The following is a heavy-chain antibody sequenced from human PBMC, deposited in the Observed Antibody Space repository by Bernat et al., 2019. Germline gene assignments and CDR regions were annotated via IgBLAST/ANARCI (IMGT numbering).Heavy chain of an antibody. D-gene: IGHD6-13*01. CDR3: TTDLGSPNRSSWYYGMDV. Sequence: GFTFSNAWMSWVRQAPGKRLECVGRITSKTDGWTTDYAAPVNGRFTISKDDSKNTLYLQMNSLKTEDKAVYYCTTDLGSPNRSSWYYGMDVWG. J-gene: IGHJ6*01. CDR1: GFTFSNAW. CDR2: ITSKTDGWTT. V-gene: IGHV3-15*01.